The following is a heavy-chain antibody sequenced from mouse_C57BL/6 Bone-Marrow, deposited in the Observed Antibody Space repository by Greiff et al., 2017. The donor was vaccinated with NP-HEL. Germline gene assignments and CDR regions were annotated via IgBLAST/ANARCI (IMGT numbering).Heavy chain of an antibody. CDR2: INPNNGGT. Sequence: DVQLQESGPELVKPGASVKIPCKASGYTFTDYNMDWVKQSHGKSLEWIGDINPNNGGTIYNQKFKGKATLTVDKSSSTAYMELRSLTSEDTAVYYCTTWGSTAGFAYWGQGTLVTVSA. CDR3: TTWGSTAGFAY. V-gene: IGHV1-18*01. CDR1: GYTFTDYN. D-gene: IGHD1-2*01. J-gene: IGHJ3*01.